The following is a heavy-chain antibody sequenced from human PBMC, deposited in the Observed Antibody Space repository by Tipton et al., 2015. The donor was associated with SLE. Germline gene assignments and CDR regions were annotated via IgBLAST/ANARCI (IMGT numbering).Heavy chain of an antibody. V-gene: IGHV4-34*01. CDR1: GGSFSGYY. Sequence: TLSLTCEVYGGSFSGYYWSWIRQSPGKGLEWIGEINYSGSTKYNPSLKSRVTISVDASKNQFSLKMNFMTAADTAVYYCARHRPPTWDSSNWSPIDYWGQGTLVTVSS. CDR3: ARHRPPTWDSSNWSPIDY. J-gene: IGHJ4*02. CDR2: INYSGST. D-gene: IGHD6-13*01.